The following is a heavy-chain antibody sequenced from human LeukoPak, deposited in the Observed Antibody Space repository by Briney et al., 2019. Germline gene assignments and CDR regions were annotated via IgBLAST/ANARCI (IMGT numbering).Heavy chain of an antibody. CDR2: IYYSGST. J-gene: IGHJ4*02. V-gene: IGHV4-61*01. D-gene: IGHD6-19*01. CDR1: GGSVSSGSYY. Sequence: SETLSLTCTVSGGSVSSGSYYWSWIRQPPGKGLEWIGYIYYSGSTNYNPSLKSRVTISVDTSKSQFSLKLSSVTAADTAVYYCARELAVAGKGGYDYWGQGTLVTVSS. CDR3: ARELAVAGKGGYDY.